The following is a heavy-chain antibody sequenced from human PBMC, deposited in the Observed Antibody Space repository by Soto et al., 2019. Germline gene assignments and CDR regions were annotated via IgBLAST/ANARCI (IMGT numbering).Heavy chain of an antibody. Sequence: GGSLRLSCAASGFTLRNYWIHWVRQAPGKGLVWVSRFNGDGSSTTYADSVKGRFTISRDNVKNTLYLEMNSLRAEDTAVYFCARAVGWFGEEFYYYGMDVWGQGTTVTVSS. D-gene: IGHD3-10*01. CDR2: FNGDGSST. CDR3: ARAVGWFGEEFYYYGMDV. V-gene: IGHV3-74*01. CDR1: GFTLRNYW. J-gene: IGHJ6*02.